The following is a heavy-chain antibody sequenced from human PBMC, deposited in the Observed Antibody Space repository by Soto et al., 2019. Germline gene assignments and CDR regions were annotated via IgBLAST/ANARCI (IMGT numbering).Heavy chain of an antibody. J-gene: IGHJ4*02. Sequence: PSDTLSLTCTVSGGSISSYYWSWIRQPPGKGLEWIGYIYYSGSTNYNPSLKSRVTISVDTSKNQFSLKLSSVTAADTAVYYCAARVAVAGEGGSFSDWCPGPRVTLAS. V-gene: IGHV4-59*01. CDR1: GGSISSYY. CDR2: IYYSGST. CDR3: AARVAVAGEGGSFSD. D-gene: IGHD6-19*01.